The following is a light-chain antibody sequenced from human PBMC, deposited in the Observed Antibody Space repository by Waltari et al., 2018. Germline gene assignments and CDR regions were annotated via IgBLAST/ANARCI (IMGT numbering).Light chain of an antibody. J-gene: IGKJ1*01. CDR2: DAS. CDR3: QQYYSYPPWT. V-gene: IGKV3-20*01. Sequence: EIVLTQSPGTLSLSPGERATLSCRASQTVSKNYLAWYQQKPGQAPRLLIEDASDRATGIPDRFSGSGSGTDFTLTISRLEPEDFAVYYCQQYYSYPPWTFGQGTKVEIK. CDR1: QTVSKNY.